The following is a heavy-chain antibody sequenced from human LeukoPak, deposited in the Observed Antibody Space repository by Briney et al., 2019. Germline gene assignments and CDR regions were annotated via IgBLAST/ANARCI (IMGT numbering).Heavy chain of an antibody. Sequence: ASVKVSCKASGYTFTSYGISWVRQAPGQGLEWMGWISAYNGNTNYAQKLQGRVTMTTDTSTSTAYMELRSLRSDDTAVYFCARDPTKDSSGWNGFDYWGQGTLVTVSS. D-gene: IGHD6-19*01. CDR1: GYTFTSYG. J-gene: IGHJ4*02. CDR2: ISAYNGNT. CDR3: ARDPTKDSSGWNGFDY. V-gene: IGHV1-18*01.